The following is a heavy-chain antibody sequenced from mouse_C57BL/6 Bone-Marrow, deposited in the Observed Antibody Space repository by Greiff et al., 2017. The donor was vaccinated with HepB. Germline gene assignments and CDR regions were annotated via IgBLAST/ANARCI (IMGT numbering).Heavy chain of an antibody. V-gene: IGHV1-82*01. D-gene: IGHD2-13*01. CDR3: ARRICDGFAY. Sequence: QVQLQQSGPELVKPGASVKISCKASGYTFSSSWMNWVKRRPGKGLEWIGRIDPGDGDTNYNEKFKGKATLTADKSSITAYMQHSSLTSEDSAVYFCARRICDGFAYWGQGTLVTVSA. CDR2: IDPGDGDT. J-gene: IGHJ3*01. CDR1: GYTFSSSW.